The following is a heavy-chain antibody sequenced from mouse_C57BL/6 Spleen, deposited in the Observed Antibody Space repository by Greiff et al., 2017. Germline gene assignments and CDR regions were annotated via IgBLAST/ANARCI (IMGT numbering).Heavy chain of an antibody. CDR3: ARSLYDGYYVVPYY. CDR2: INPSTGGT. V-gene: IGHV1-42*01. D-gene: IGHD2-3*01. Sequence: VQLQQSGPELVKPGASVKISCKASGYSFTGYYMNWVKQSPEKSLEWIGEINPSTGGTTYNQKFKAKATLTVDKSSSTAYMQLKSLTSEDSAVYYCARSLYDGYYVVPYYWGQGTTLTVSS. CDR1: GYSFTGYY. J-gene: IGHJ2*01.